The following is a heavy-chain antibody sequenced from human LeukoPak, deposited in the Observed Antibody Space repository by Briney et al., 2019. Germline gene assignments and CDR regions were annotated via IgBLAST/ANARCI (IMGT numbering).Heavy chain of an antibody. J-gene: IGHJ4*02. CDR1: GVSISSYF. CDR2: IYSSGST. Sequence: PSETLSLTXTVSGVSISSYFWSWVRQPAGKGLEWIGRIYSSGSTKYNPSLQSRVTMSLDTSKKQLSLNLGSVTAADTAVYYRARAGSSGGLCDYWGQGILVTVSS. D-gene: IGHD6-19*01. V-gene: IGHV4-4*07. CDR3: ARAGSSGGLCDY.